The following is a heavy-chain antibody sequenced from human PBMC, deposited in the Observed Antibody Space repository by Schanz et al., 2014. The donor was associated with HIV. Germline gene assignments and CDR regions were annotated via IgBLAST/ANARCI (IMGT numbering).Heavy chain of an antibody. J-gene: IGHJ3*02. Sequence: QVQLVQSGAEMKKPGASVKVSCKASGYSFTDYYIHWVRQAPGQGLEWMGGIIPIFGTTNYAQKFQGRVTITADESTSTAYMELSSLRSEDTAVYYCASGRFDTVIWWGDAFLIWGRGTMVTVSS. CDR3: ASGRFDTVIWWGDAFLI. CDR2: IIPIFGTT. CDR1: GYSFTDYY. V-gene: IGHV1-69*01. D-gene: IGHD5-18*01.